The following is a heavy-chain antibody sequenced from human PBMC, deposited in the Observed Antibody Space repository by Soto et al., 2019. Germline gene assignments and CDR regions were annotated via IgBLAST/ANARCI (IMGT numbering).Heavy chain of an antibody. J-gene: IGHJ4*02. CDR2: INAGNGNT. Sequence: ASGKVCWEASGYTFTRYGMHWGRQAPGQRLEWMGWINAGNGNTKYSQKFQGRVTITRDTSASTAYMELSSLRSEDTAVYYCARTLYGDNVDYCGQGTLVTVSS. CDR1: GYTFTRYG. CDR3: ARTLYGDNVDY. D-gene: IGHD4-17*01. V-gene: IGHV1-3*01.